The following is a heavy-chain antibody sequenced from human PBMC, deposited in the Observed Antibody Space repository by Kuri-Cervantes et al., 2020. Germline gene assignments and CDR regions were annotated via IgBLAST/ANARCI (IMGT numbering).Heavy chain of an antibody. D-gene: IGHD4-11*01. J-gene: IGHJ4*02. CDR1: GGSFSGYY. V-gene: IGHV4-34*01. CDR2: INHSGST. CDR3: ARRSSMTTVLFDY. Sequence: SETLSLTCAVYGGSFSGYYWSWIRQPPGKGLEWIGEINHSGSTNYNPSLKSRVTISVDESKNQFSLKLTSVTAADMAVYYCARRSSMTTVLFDYWGQGTLVTVSS.